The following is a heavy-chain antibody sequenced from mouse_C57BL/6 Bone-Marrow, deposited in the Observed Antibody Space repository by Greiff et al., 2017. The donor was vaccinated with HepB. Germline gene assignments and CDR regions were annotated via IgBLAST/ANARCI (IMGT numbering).Heavy chain of an antibody. Sequence: QVQLQQPGAELVRPGSSVKLSCKASGYTFTSYWMDWVKQRPGQGLEWIGNIYPSDSETHYNQKFKDKATLTVDKSSSTAYMQRSSLTSEDSAVYYCARDSNYVRYAMDYWGQGTSVTVSS. D-gene: IGHD2-5*01. CDR1: GYTFTSYW. J-gene: IGHJ4*01. CDR3: ARDSNYVRYAMDY. V-gene: IGHV1-61*01. CDR2: IYPSDSET.